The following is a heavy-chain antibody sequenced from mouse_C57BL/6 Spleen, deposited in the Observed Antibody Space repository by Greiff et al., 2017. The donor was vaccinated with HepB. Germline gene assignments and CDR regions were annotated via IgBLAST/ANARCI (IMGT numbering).Heavy chain of an antibody. V-gene: IGHV5-17*01. CDR3: ARDYYGSEYYAMDY. CDR1: GFTFSDYG. Sequence: EVQGVESGGGLVKPGGSLKLSCAASGFTFSDYGMHWVRQAPEKGLEWVAYISSGSSTIYYADTVKGRFTISRDNAKNTLFLQMTSLRSEDTAMYYCARDYYGSEYYAMDYWGQGTSVTVSS. CDR2: ISSGSSTI. D-gene: IGHD1-1*01. J-gene: IGHJ4*01.